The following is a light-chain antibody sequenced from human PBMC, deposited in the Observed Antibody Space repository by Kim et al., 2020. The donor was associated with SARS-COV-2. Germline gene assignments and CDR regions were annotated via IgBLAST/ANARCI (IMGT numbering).Light chain of an antibody. CDR2: YAS. Sequence: ASVGDRVTSTCRASQGIKTYLNWYQQKPGKPPKFLIYYASTLQSGVPSRFSGGGSGTDFTLTIRGLQPEDFATYYCQQTYNTPVTFGQGTKVDIK. CDR3: QQTYNTPVT. V-gene: IGKV1-39*01. CDR1: QGIKTY. J-gene: IGKJ1*01.